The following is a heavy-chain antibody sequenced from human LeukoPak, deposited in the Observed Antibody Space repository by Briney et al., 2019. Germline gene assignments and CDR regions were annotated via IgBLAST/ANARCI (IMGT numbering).Heavy chain of an antibody. CDR1: GGSISSGSYY. CDR3: ARDIDYFDY. V-gene: IGHV4-61*02. D-gene: IGHD3-16*02. Sequence: SQTLSLTCTVSGGSISSGSYYWSWIRQPPGKGLEWLVRIYTSGSTNYNPSLKSRVTISVDTSKNQFSLKLSSVTAADTAVYYCARDIDYFDYWGQGTLVTVSS. J-gene: IGHJ4*02. CDR2: IYTSGST.